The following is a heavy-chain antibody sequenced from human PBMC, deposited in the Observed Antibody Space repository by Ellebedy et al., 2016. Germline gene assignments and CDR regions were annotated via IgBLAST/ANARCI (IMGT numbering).Heavy chain of an antibody. V-gene: IGHV4-4*07. CDR1: GGAISSYY. D-gene: IGHD2-15*01. CDR3: AREGYCSGGSCYSV. J-gene: IGHJ4*02. CDR2: IYTSGST. Sequence: SETLSLXCTVSGGAISSYYWSWIRQPAGKGLEWIGRIYTSGSTNYNPSLKSRVNMSVDTSKNQFSLKLSSVTAADTAVYYCAREGYCSGGSCYSVWGQGTLVTVSS.